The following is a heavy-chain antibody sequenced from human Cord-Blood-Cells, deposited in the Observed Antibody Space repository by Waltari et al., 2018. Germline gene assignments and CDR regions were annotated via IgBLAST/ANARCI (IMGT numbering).Heavy chain of an antibody. CDR3: ARGGGIAAAGKAFDY. V-gene: IGHV4-34*01. Sequence: QVQLQQWGAGLLKPSETLSLTCAVYGGSFSGYYWSGIRQPPGKGLEWIGEINHSGSTNYNPSLKSRVTISVDTSKNQFSLKLSSVTAADTAVYYCARGGGIAAAGKAFDYWGQGTLVTVSS. CDR1: GGSFSGYY. D-gene: IGHD6-13*01. CDR2: INHSGST. J-gene: IGHJ4*02.